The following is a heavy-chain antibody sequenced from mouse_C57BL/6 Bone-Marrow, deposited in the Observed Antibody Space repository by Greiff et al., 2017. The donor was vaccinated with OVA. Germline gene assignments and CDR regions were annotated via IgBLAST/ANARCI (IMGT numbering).Heavy chain of an antibody. J-gene: IGHJ1*03. Sequence: QVHVKQSGPGLVAPSQSLSITCTVSGFSLTSYGVSWVRQPPGKGLEWLGVIWGDGSTNYHSALISRLSISKDNSKSQVFLKLNSLQTDDTATYYCAKPGGYGSSYGWYFDVWGTGTTVTVSS. CDR1: GFSLTSYG. D-gene: IGHD1-1*01. CDR3: AKPGGYGSSYGWYFDV. V-gene: IGHV2-3*01. CDR2: IWGDGST.